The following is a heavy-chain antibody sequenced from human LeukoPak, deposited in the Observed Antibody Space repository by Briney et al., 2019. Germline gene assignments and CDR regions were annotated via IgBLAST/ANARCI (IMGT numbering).Heavy chain of an antibody. CDR3: ARDAGDYAYHWGY. CDR2: ISSSSSYI. CDR1: GFTFSSYS. J-gene: IGHJ4*02. Sequence: PGGSLRLSCAASGFTFSSYSMNWVRQAPGKGLEWVSSISSSSSYIYYADSVKGRFTISRDNAKNSLYLQMNSLRAEDTAVYYCARDAGDYAYHWGYWGQGTLVTVSS. D-gene: IGHD4-17*01. V-gene: IGHV3-21*01.